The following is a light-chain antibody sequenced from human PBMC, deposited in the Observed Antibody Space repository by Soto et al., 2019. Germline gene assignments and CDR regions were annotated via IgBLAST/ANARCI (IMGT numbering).Light chain of an antibody. CDR2: EVN. V-gene: IGLV2-8*01. J-gene: IGLJ2*01. CDR1: SSDVGDYNY. CDR3: SSYAGGNNLV. Sequence: QSALTQPPSASGSPGQSVTISCTGTSSDVGDYNYVSWYQQHPGKAPKLMIYEVNKRPSGVPDRFSGSKSGNTASLTVSGLQAEDEADYYCSSYAGGNNLVFGGGTKLTVL.